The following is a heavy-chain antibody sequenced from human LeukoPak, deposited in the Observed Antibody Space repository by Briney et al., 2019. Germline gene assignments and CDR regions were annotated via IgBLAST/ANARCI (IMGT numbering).Heavy chain of an antibody. J-gene: IGHJ6*03. CDR3: ARRNHYFYYMDV. CDR1: GGSISNYY. CDR2: IYPSGSA. Sequence: SETLSLTCTVSGGSISNYYGSWIRQSPVKGLEWIGYIYPSGSAFYNPSLESRVTISLDTSENHFSLNLRSVTAADTAVYYCARRNHYFYYMDVWGKGTTVTVSS. V-gene: IGHV4-4*09.